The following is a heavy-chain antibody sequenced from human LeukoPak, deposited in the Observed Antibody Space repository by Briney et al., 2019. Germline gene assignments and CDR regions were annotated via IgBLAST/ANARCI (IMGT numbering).Heavy chain of an antibody. CDR2: IYHSGST. D-gene: IGHD6-13*01. J-gene: IGHJ3*02. Sequence: PSETLSLTCTVSGYSISSGYYWGWIRQPPGKGLEWIGSIYHSGSTYYNPSLKSRVTISVDTSKNQFSLKLSSVTAADTAVYYCARHDSSSWLPRDAFDIWGQGTMVTVSS. V-gene: IGHV4-38-2*02. CDR1: GYSISSGYY. CDR3: ARHDSSSWLPRDAFDI.